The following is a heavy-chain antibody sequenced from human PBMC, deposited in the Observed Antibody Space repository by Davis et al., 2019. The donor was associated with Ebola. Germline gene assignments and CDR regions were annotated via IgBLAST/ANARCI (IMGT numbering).Heavy chain of an antibody. J-gene: IGHJ6*02. D-gene: IGHD6-6*01. CDR1: GFTFSSYS. CDR3: ARVLIRAARAVYYYYGMDV. Sequence: GESLKISCAASGFTFSSYSMNWVRQAPGKGLEWVAVIWYDGSNKYYADSVKGRFTISRDNSKNTLYLQMNSLRAEDTAVYYCARVLIRAARAVYYYYGMDVWGQGTTVTVSS. CDR2: IWYDGSNK. V-gene: IGHV3-33*08.